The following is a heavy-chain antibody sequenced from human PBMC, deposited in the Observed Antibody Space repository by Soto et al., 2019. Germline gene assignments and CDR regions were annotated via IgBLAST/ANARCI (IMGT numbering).Heavy chain of an antibody. V-gene: IGHV4-59*12. CDR2: IYYSGST. CDR1: GGSISSYY. Sequence: SETLSLTCTVSGGSISSYYWSWIRQPPGKGLEWIGYIYYSGSTKYNPSLKSRVTISLDKSKNQFSLNVSSVTAADPAVYYWWKMKTYDILNQSDYRGQGFLVTVS. CDR3: WKMKTYDILNQSDY. D-gene: IGHD3-9*01. J-gene: IGHJ4*02.